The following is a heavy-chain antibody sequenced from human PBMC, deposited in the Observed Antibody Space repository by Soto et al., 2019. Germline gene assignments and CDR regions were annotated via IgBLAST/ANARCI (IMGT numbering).Heavy chain of an antibody. CDR3: ARDPSIVLVPAATYYYYYYGMDV. D-gene: IGHD2-2*01. J-gene: IGHJ6*02. CDR2: IGGSGDDT. CDR1: GFTFSSCA. Sequence: PGGSLRLSCAASGFTFSSCAMSWVRQAPGKGLEWVSGIGGSGDDTEYTDSVKGRFTISRDNAKNSLYLQMNSLRAEDTAVYYCARDPSIVLVPAATYYYYYYGMDVWSQGTTVTVSS. V-gene: IGHV3-23*01.